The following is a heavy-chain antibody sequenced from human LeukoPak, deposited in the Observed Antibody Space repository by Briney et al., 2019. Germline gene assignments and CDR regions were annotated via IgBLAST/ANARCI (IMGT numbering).Heavy chain of an antibody. V-gene: IGHV3-15*01. CDR3: AKGQYQLLFVSLRGYYFDY. CDR1: GFTFSNAW. Sequence: GGSLRLSCAASGFTFSNAWMSWVRQAPGKGLEWVGRIKSKTDGGTTDYAAPVKGRFTISRDDSKNTLYLQMNSLRAEDTAVYYCAKGQYQLLFVSLRGYYFDYWGQGTLVTVSS. CDR2: IKSKTDGGTT. D-gene: IGHD2-2*01. J-gene: IGHJ4*02.